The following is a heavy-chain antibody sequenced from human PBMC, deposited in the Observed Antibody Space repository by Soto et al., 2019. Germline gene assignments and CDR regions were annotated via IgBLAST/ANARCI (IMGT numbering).Heavy chain of an antibody. V-gene: IGHV4-61*01. Sequence: PSETLSLTCTVSGGSVSSGSYYWSWIRQPPGKGLEWIGYIYYSGSTYYIPSLKSRDTISVDRSKNQFSLKLSSVTSADTAVYYCATTTPKRRFLEWSPPSFDYWGQGTLVTVSS. J-gene: IGHJ4*02. D-gene: IGHD3-3*01. CDR3: ATTTPKRRFLEWSPPSFDY. CDR2: IYYSGST. CDR1: GGSVSSGSYY.